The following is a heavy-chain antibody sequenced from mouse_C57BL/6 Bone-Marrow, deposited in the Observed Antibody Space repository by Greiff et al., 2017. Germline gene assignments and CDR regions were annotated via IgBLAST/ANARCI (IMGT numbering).Heavy chain of an antibody. J-gene: IGHJ2*01. CDR2: ISDGGSYT. CDR1: GFTFSSYA. Sequence: EVQLVESGGGLVKPGGSLKLSCAASGFTFSSYAMSWVRQTPEKRLEWVATISDGGSYTYYPDNVKGRFTISRDNAKNNLYLQMSHLKSEDTAMYYCAREGEDYWGQGTTLTVSS. CDR3: AREGEDY. V-gene: IGHV5-4*01.